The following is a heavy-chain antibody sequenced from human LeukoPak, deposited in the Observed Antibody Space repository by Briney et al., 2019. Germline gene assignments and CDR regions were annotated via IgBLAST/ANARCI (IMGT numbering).Heavy chain of an antibody. CDR3: ARRRGGDSGYSSSGSWGNNWFDP. Sequence: ASVKVSCKASGYTFTGYYMHWVRQAPGQGLEWMGWINPNSGGTNYAQKFQGWVTMTRDTSISTAYMELSRLRSDDTAVYYCARRRGGDSGYSSSGSWGNNWFDPWGQGTLVTVSS. J-gene: IGHJ5*02. D-gene: IGHD6-19*01. V-gene: IGHV1-2*04. CDR1: GYTFTGYY. CDR2: INPNSGGT.